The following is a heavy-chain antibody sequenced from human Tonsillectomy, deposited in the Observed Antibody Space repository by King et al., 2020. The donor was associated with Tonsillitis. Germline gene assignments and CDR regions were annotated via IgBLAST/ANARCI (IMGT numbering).Heavy chain of an antibody. CDR2: IYPGDSVT. D-gene: IGHD6-19*01. CDR1: GYSFTSFL. Sequence: VQLVQSGAEVREPGDSLKISCEASGYSFTSFLIGWVRQMPGKGLEWMGIIYPGDSVTRYSPSFQGLVTISADKSISTAYLQWSSLKASDTAIYYCARQDVAGQNYWGQGTLVTVSS. V-gene: IGHV5-51*01. CDR3: ARQDVAGQNY. J-gene: IGHJ4*02.